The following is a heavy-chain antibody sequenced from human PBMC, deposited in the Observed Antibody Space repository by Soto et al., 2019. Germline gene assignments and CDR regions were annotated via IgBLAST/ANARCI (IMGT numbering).Heavy chain of an antibody. J-gene: IGHJ4*02. V-gene: IGHV3-13*01. D-gene: IGHD6-19*01. CDR3: AREDPTTIGWYYFDF. Sequence: PGXSLRLSGAASGFTFSNYDIHWVGQAPGKGLEWVSAFGSAGDIYYTDSVKGRFTISRENGKNSLYLQMNSLRAQDTAVYYCAREDPTTIGWYYFDFWGQGTLVTVSS. CDR2: FGSAGDI. CDR1: GFTFSNYD.